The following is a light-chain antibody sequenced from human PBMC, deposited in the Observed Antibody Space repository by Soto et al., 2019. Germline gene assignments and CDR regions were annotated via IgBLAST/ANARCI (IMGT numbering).Light chain of an antibody. CDR3: QQYNNWPLT. CDR1: QSVSST. V-gene: IGKV3-15*01. CDR2: GAS. J-gene: IGKJ4*01. Sequence: EIVMAHSPDTLSVSPGERATLSCRASQSVSSTLAWYQQKPGQAPWLLIYGASTRATGVPAGFSGSGSGTEFTLTISSLQSEDFAVYYCQQYNNWPLTFGGGTKVDIK.